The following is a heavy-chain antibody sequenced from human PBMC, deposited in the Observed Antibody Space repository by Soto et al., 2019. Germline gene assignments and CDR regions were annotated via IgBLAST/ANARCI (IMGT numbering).Heavy chain of an antibody. J-gene: IGHJ6*02. CDR1: GGTSSSYA. CDR2: IIPIFGTA. CDR3: ARPYGSGSYYNFQDYYYYGMDV. Sequence: QVQLVQSGAEVKKPGSSVKVSCKASGGTSSSYAISWVRQAPGQGLEWMGGIIPIFGTANYARKFQGRVTITADESTSTAYMELSSLRSEDTAVYYCARPYGSGSYYNFQDYYYYGMDVWGQGTTVTVSS. D-gene: IGHD3-10*01. V-gene: IGHV1-69*01.